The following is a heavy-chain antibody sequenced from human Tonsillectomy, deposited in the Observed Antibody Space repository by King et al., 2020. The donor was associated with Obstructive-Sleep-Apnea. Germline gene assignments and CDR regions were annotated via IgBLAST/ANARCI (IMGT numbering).Heavy chain of an antibody. V-gene: IGHV3-30*14. Sequence: VQLVESGGGVVQPGRSLRLSCIDSGFTIKNYAVHWVRQAPGKGLEWVAVISTDGKRKNYADSVNGRFTISRDNSKSSLYLQMDSLRPEDTSVYYCARVGYGDYLESWGQGTLVTVSS. CDR1: GFTIKNYA. CDR2: ISTDGKRK. D-gene: IGHD4-17*01. CDR3: ARVGYGDYLES. J-gene: IGHJ4*02.